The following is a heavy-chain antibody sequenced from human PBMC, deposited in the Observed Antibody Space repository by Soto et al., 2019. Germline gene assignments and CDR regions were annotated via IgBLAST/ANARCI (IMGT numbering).Heavy chain of an antibody. CDR3: ARDWLGIDY. CDR1: GYTFTSYG. Sequence: QVQLVQSGAEVKKPGASVKVSCKASGYTFTSYGISWARQAPGQGLEWMGWINPYNGNTNYAQKLQGIVTMTTDTSTNTAYMELRCLRSDDTAVYFCARDWLGIDYWGQGTLVTVSS. D-gene: IGHD3-10*01. V-gene: IGHV1-18*01. J-gene: IGHJ4*02. CDR2: INPYNGNT.